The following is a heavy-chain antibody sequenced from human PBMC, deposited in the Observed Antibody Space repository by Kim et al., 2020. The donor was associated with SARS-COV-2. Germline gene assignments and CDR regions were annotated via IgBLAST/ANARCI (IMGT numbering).Heavy chain of an antibody. J-gene: IGHJ5*02. Sequence: SETLSLTCTVSGASISSSSYYWGWIRQPPGKGLEWIGSVYYSGSTYYNPSLKSRVTISVDTSKNQFSLKLTSVTAADTAVYYCARQAPESPGPGTGFDP. CDR1: GASISSSSYY. V-gene: IGHV4-39*01. CDR2: VYYSGST. CDR3: ARQAPESPGPGTGFDP. D-gene: IGHD2-8*02.